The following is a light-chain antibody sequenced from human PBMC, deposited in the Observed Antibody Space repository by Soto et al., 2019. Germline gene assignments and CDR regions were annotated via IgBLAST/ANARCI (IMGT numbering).Light chain of an antibody. CDR2: GAS. V-gene: IGKV3-15*01. J-gene: IGKJ4*01. Sequence: EIVMTQSQATLPVSPGERATLSCRASQRLGRTLAWYQQKPGQAPRLLIYGASTRATGIPARFSGSGSGTEFTLTISSLQSEDFAIYSCQQYNHWPPLTFGGGTKVEIK. CDR3: QQYNHWPPLT. CDR1: QRLGRT.